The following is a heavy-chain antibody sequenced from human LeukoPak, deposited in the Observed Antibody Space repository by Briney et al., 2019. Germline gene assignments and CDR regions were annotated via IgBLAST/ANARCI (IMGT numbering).Heavy chain of an antibody. Sequence: GGSLRLSCAASGFTFDDYAMHWVRQAPGKGLEWVSGICWSSGTIGYADSVKGRFTISRDNAKNSLYLQMNSLRAEDTALYYCAKDLVQSSGAFDIWGQGTMVTVSS. D-gene: IGHD3-10*01. CDR3: AKDLVQSSGAFDI. V-gene: IGHV3-9*01. J-gene: IGHJ3*02. CDR1: GFTFDDYA. CDR2: ICWSSGTI.